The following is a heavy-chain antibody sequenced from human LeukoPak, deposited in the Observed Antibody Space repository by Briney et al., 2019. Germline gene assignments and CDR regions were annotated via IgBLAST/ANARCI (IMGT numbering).Heavy chain of an antibody. CDR3: ARGRDCSGGSCFSGLDY. CDR2: IYYSGST. V-gene: IGHV4-59*01. Sequence: PSETLSLTCTVSGGSISSYYWSWIRQPPGKGLDGIGYIYYSGSTNYNPSLKSRVTISVDTSKNQFSLKLSSVTAADTAVYYCARGRDCSGGSCFSGLDYWGQGTLVTVSS. J-gene: IGHJ4*02. D-gene: IGHD2-15*01. CDR1: GGSISSYY.